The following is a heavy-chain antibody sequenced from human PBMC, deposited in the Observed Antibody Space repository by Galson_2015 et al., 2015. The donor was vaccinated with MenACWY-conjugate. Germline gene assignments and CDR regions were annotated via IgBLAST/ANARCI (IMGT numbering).Heavy chain of an antibody. D-gene: IGHD2-21*01. J-gene: IGHJ4*02. Sequence: SLRLSCAASGFTLSHYWMSWVRQAPGKGLEWVATIREDGSETFHVDSVKDRFTISRDNAQNSLHLQMNSLRVEDTAVYYCARPVRNRLTIAVPYYFDHWGQGTLVAVAS. CDR2: IREDGSET. CDR1: GFTLSHYW. CDR3: ARPVRNRLTIAVPYYFDH. V-gene: IGHV3-7*03.